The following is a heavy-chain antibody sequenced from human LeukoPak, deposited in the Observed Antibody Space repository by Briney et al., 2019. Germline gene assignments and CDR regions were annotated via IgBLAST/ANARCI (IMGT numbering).Heavy chain of an antibody. CDR2: ISGSGGST. Sequence: GGSLRLSCAASGFTFSSYAMSWVRQAPGKGLEWVSAISGSGGSTYYADSVKGRFTISRDNAKNSLYLQMNSLRAEDTAVYYCARESPSFLSSSMDVWGQGTTVTVSS. V-gene: IGHV3-23*01. D-gene: IGHD3-10*01. J-gene: IGHJ6*02. CDR1: GFTFSSYA. CDR3: ARESPSFLSSSMDV.